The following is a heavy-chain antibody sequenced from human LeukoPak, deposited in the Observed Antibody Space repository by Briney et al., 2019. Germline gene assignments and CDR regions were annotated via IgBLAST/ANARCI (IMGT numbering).Heavy chain of an antibody. CDR2: IYYSGST. D-gene: IGHD3-10*01. Sequence: SETLSLTCTVSGGSISSSSYYWGWIRQPPGKGLEWIGSIYYSGSTYYNPSLKSRVTISVDTSKNQFSLKLGSVTAADTAVYYCARLGTYYGSGSYYDRWGQGTLVTVSS. J-gene: IGHJ4*02. CDR1: GGSISSSSYY. V-gene: IGHV4-39*01. CDR3: ARLGTYYGSGSYYDR.